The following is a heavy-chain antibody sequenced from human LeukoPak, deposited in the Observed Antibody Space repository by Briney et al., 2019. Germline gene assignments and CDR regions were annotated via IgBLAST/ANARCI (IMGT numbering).Heavy chain of an antibody. J-gene: IGHJ6*02. CDR2: INPSGGST. D-gene: IGHD1-26*01. Sequence: ASVKVSCKASGYTFTSYYMHWVRQAPGQGLEWMGIINPSGGSTSYAQKFQGRVTMTRDTSTSTVYMELSSLRSEDTAVYYCARDQLPQDYYYYGMDVWGQGTTVTVSS. V-gene: IGHV1-46*01. CDR3: ARDQLPQDYYYYGMDV. CDR1: GYTFTSYY.